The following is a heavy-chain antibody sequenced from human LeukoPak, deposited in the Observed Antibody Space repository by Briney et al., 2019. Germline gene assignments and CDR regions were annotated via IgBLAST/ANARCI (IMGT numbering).Heavy chain of an antibody. D-gene: IGHD4-17*01. CDR3: FLMTTHDY. V-gene: IGHV3-72*01. J-gene: IGHJ4*02. CDR2: IRDKANSYIT. Sequence: GGSLRLSCVASGFSFSDHYMDWVRQAPGKGLEWVGRIRDKANSYITEYAASVEGRFTISRDNAKNTLYLQMNSLRAEDTAVYYCFLMTTHDYWGQGTLVTVSS. CDR1: GFSFSDHY.